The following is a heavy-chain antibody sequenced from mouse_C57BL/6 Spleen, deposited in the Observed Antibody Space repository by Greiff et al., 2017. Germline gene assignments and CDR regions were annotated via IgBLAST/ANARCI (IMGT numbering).Heavy chain of an antibody. Sequence: QVQLKESGPGLVEPSQSLSITCTVSGFSLTSYGVSWVRQPPGKGLEWLGVIWGDGSTNSHSALIAKLSISKDNSKSQVFLKLNSLQTDDTATYYSSKQLDGGEMDYWGQGTSVTVSS. CDR2: IWGDGST. CDR3: SKQLDGGEMDY. CDR1: GFSLTSYG. D-gene: IGHD3-3*01. J-gene: IGHJ4*01. V-gene: IGHV2-3*01.